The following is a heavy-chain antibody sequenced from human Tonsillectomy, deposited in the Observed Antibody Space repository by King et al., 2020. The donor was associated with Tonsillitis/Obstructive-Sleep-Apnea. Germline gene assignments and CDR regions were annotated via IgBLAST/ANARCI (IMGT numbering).Heavy chain of an antibody. CDR3: AKVLGYCSSTSCYKPLDY. D-gene: IGHD2-2*01. CDR1: GFTFSSYA. J-gene: IGHJ4*02. CDR2: ISGSGGGT. Sequence: VQLVESGGGLVQPGGSLRLSCSASGFTFSSYAMSWVRQAPGKGLEWVSFISGSGGGTNYADSVDGRFTISRDNSKNTLYLQMNSLRAEDTAVYYCAKVLGYCSSTSCYKPLDYWGQGTLVTVSS. V-gene: IGHV3-23*04.